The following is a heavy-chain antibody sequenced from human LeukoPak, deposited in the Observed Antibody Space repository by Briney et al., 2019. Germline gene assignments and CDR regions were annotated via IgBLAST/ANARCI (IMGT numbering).Heavy chain of an antibody. J-gene: IGHJ4*02. V-gene: IGHV1-69*04. CDR2: YIPILGIA. CDR1: VDTFSSYA. CDR3: ASLQMATMDFDY. Sequence: GASVRVSSKASVDTFSSYAISWGRHAPGQGREWRGTYIPILGIANYAQKFQGRVTITADKSTSTACMEPSSLRSEDPAVYYCASLQMATMDFDYWGQGTLVTVSS. D-gene: IGHD5-24*01.